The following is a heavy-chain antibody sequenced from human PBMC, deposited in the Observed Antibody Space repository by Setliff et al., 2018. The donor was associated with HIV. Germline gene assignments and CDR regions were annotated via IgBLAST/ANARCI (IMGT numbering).Heavy chain of an antibody. Sequence: SETLSLTCAVSGYSISSGYYWGWIRQPPGKGLEWIGSMYHSGSTNYNPSLKSRVTISVDTSKNQFSLKLSSVTAADTAVYYCALLRYFDWFGNYWGQGTLVTVSS. J-gene: IGHJ4*02. CDR3: ALLRYFDWFGNY. D-gene: IGHD3-9*01. CDR1: GYSISSGYY. CDR2: MYHSGST. V-gene: IGHV4-38-2*01.